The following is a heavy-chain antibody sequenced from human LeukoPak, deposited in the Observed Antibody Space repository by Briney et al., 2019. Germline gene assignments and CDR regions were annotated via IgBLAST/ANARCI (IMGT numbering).Heavy chain of an antibody. V-gene: IGHV4-34*01. D-gene: IGHD2-2*01. J-gene: IGHJ6*02. CDR3: ARADIVVVPAAAYYYGMDV. Sequence: SETLSLTCAVYGGSFSGYYWSWIRQPPGKGLEWIGEINHGGSTNYNPSLKSRVTISVDTSKNQFSLKLSSVTAADTAVYYCARADIVVVPAAAYYYGMDVWGQGTTVTVSS. CDR2: INHGGST. CDR1: GGSFSGYY.